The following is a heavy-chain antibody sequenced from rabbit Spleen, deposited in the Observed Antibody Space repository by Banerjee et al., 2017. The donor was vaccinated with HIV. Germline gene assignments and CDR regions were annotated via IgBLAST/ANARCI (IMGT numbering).Heavy chain of an antibody. V-gene: IGHV1S40*01. CDR3: ARDPYVISSDWYLSL. Sequence: QSLEESGGGLVKPGASLTLTCKASGFSFNEFSFNGGYDMCWVRQAPGKGLEWVACAVAGSSDSTYSATWAKGRFTISKTSSTTVTLQMTSLTAADTATYFCARDPYVISSDWYLSLWGPGTLVTVS. J-gene: IGHJ4*01. D-gene: IGHD1-1*01. CDR1: GFSFNEFSFNGGYD. CDR2: AVAGSSDST.